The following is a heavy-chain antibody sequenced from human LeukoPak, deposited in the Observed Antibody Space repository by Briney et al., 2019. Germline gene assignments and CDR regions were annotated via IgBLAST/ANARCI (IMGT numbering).Heavy chain of an antibody. Sequence: PGRSLRLSCAASGFTFSSYAMHWVRQAPGKGLEWVAVISFDGSNKEYADSVKGQFTISRDNSKNTLYLQMNSLRAEDTAVYYCAKVVGGSYPLDAFDIWGQGTMVTVSS. CDR2: ISFDGSNK. D-gene: IGHD2-15*01. CDR3: AKVVGGSYPLDAFDI. J-gene: IGHJ3*02. CDR1: GFTFSSYA. V-gene: IGHV3-30-3*01.